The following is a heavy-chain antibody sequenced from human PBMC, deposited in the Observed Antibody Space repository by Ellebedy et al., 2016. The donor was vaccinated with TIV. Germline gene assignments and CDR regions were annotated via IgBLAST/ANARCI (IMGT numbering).Heavy chain of an antibody. CDR1: GFTFSSYS. V-gene: IGHV3-21*01. Sequence: GESLKISCAVSGFTFSSYSMRWVRQAPGKGLEWVSSISISSSYIYYADSVKGRFTISRDNAKNSQYLQMNSLRSEDTAVYYCARDFSELPFDYWGQGTLVTVSS. CDR3: ARDFSELPFDY. D-gene: IGHD1-26*01. J-gene: IGHJ4*02. CDR2: ISISSSYI.